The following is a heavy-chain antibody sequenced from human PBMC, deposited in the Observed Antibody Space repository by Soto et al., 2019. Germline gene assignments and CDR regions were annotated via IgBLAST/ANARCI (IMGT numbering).Heavy chain of an antibody. Sequence: EVQLLESGGGLVQPGGSLRLSCAASGFTFSSYAMRWVRQAPGKGLEWVSAISGSGDSTYYADSVKGRFTISRDNSKNTLYLQMNSRSAEDTAVYYCARRGGGSYYDYWGQGTLVTVSS. V-gene: IGHV3-23*01. J-gene: IGHJ4*02. CDR1: GFTFSSYA. CDR3: ARRGGGSYYDY. D-gene: IGHD1-26*01. CDR2: ISGSGDST.